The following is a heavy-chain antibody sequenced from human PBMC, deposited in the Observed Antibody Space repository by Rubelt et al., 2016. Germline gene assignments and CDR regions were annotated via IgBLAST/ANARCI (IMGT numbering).Heavy chain of an antibody. CDR2: WYDGSNK. V-gene: IGHV3-33*01. CDR3: ARDGPYDILTGYPYFDY. Sequence: WYDGSNKYYADSVKGRFTISRDNSKNTLYLQMNSLRAEDTAVYYCARDGPYDILTGYPYFDYWGQGTLVTVSS. D-gene: IGHD3-9*01. J-gene: IGHJ4*02.